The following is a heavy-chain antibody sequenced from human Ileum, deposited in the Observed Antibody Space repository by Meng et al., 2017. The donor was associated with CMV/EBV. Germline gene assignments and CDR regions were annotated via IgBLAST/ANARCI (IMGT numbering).Heavy chain of an antibody. D-gene: IGHD3-22*01. V-gene: IGHV4-39*07. J-gene: IGHJ4*02. CDR3: ARGFYYDSNGFD. CDR1: GGSVRSTSDY. Sequence: SETLSLTCTVSGGSVRSTSDYWGWIRQPPGKGLEWIGTIYYTGNTYYSPSLKSRVTILVDTSKNQLSLKLSSVTAADTAVYYCARGFYYDSNGFDWGQGTLVTVSS. CDR2: IYYTGNT.